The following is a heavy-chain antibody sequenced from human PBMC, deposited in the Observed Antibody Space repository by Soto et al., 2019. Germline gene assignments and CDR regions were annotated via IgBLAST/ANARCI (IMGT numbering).Heavy chain of an antibody. D-gene: IGHD3-22*01. CDR3: ARGSSGYYYDNYFNY. Sequence: SETLSLTCTVSGGSISSYYWSWIRQPAGKGLEWIGRIYTSGSTNYNPSLKSRVTMSVDTSKNQFSLKLSSVTAADTAVYYCARGSSGYYYDNYFNYWGQVSLITVSS. J-gene: IGHJ4*02. V-gene: IGHV4-4*07. CDR2: IYTSGST. CDR1: GGSISSYY.